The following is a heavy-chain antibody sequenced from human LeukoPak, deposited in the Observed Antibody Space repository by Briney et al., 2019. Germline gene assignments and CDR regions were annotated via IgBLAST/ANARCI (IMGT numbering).Heavy chain of an antibody. CDR2: IDSSSSYK. J-gene: IGHJ4*02. D-gene: IGHD5-18*01. Sequence: GGSLRLSCAASGFTFSSNSMNWVRQAPGKGLEWVSFIDSSSSYKYYADSVKGRFTISRDNAKNSLYLQMNSLRAEDTAVYYCASGGFIYGSSQFDFWGQGTLVTVSS. CDR3: ASGGFIYGSSQFDF. V-gene: IGHV3-21*06. CDR1: GFTFSSNS.